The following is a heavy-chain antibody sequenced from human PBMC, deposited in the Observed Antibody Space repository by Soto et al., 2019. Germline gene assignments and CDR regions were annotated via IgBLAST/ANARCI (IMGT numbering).Heavy chain of an antibody. J-gene: IGHJ4*02. D-gene: IGHD2-2*01. Sequence: PSETLSLTCAVYGGSFSGYYWSWIRQPPGKGLEWIGETNHSGSTKYNPSLKSRVTISVDTSKNQFSLKLSSVTAADTAVYYCGSPGYVDYWGQGTLVTVSS. CDR1: GGSFSGYY. CDR2: TNHSGST. V-gene: IGHV4-34*01. CDR3: GSPGYVDY.